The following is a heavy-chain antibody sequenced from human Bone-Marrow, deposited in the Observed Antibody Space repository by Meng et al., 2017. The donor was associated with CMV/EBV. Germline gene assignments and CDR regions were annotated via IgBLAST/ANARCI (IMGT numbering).Heavy chain of an antibody. V-gene: IGHV3-21*01. J-gene: IGHJ3*02. CDR3: ARTYYDFWSGYSEGAFDI. CDR2: ISSSSSYI. CDR1: GFTFSSYS. D-gene: IGHD3-3*01. Sequence: GESLISCAASGFTFSSYSMNWVRQAPGKGLEWVSSISSSSSYIYYADSVKGRFTISRDNAKNSLYLQMNSLRAEDTAVYYCARTYYDFWSGYSEGAFDIWGQGTMVTFSS.